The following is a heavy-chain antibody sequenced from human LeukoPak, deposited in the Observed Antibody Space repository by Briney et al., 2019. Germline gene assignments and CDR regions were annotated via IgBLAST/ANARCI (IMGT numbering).Heavy chain of an antibody. Sequence: PSGTLSLTCTVSGGSISSYYWNWVRQPPGKGLEWIGNIYSSGSTDYNPSLKSRVTIALDTSKFQFSLRLNSVTAADTAVYYCARADPNASGYFYRFNWFDPWGQGTLVTVSS. CDR2: IYSSGST. V-gene: IGHV4-59*01. CDR3: ARADPNASGYFYRFNWFDP. J-gene: IGHJ5*02. D-gene: IGHD3-10*01. CDR1: GGSISSYY.